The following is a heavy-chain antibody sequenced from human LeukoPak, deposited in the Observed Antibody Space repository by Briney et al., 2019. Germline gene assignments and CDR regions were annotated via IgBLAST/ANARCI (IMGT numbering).Heavy chain of an antibody. J-gene: IGHJ4*02. CDR2: ISGDGGST. CDR1: GFTFDDYA. CDR3: ARDGGYFDY. Sequence: GGSLRLSCAASGFTFDDYAMHWVRQAPGKGLEWVSLISGDGGSTYYADSVKGRLTISRDNAKNSLYLQMNSLRAEDTAVYYCARDGGYFDYWGQGTLVTVSS. D-gene: IGHD3-10*01. V-gene: IGHV3-43*02.